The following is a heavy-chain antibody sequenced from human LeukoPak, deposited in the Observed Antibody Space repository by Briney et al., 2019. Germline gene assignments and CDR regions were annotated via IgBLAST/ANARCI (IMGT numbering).Heavy chain of an antibody. D-gene: IGHD5-12*01. V-gene: IGHV3-48*03. CDR2: IGSGGTTI. CDR3: AREYSGVFDY. Sequence: GGSLRRSCAGSGFIFSSHEMNWVRQAPGKRLEWVSYIGSGGTTISYADSVKGRFTISRDNAMNSLYLQMNSLRAEDTAVYYCAREYSGVFDYWGQGTLVTVSS. J-gene: IGHJ4*02. CDR1: GFIFSSHE.